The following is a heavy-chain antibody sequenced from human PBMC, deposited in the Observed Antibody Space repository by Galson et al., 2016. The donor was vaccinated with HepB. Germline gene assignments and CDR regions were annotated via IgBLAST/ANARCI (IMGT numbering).Heavy chain of an antibody. CDR1: GYTFTTYG. J-gene: IGHJ4*02. CDR3: AKGSKSDGLPD. CDR2: ISGYNGNT. D-gene: IGHD4-11*01. V-gene: IGHV1-18*01. Sequence: SVKVSCKASGYTFTTYGISWVRQAPGQGLEWMGWISGYNGNTNFAQKLQGRVTMTTDTSTSTAYMELRSLRSDDTAVYFCAKGSKSDGLPDWGQGTLVTVSS.